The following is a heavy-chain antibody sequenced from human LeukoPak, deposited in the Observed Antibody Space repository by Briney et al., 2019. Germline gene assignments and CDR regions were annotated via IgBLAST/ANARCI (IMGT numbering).Heavy chain of an antibody. Sequence: SQTLSVTCAISGDSVFSNSAAWNWIRLSPSRGLEWLGRTYYRSKWYNDYAVSVKSRITINPDTSKNQFSLQLNSVTPEDTAVYYCARDYNWNYGDPDAFDIWGQGTMVTVSS. J-gene: IGHJ3*02. D-gene: IGHD1-1*01. CDR2: TYYRSKWYN. CDR3: ARDYNWNYGDPDAFDI. CDR1: GDSVFSNSAA. V-gene: IGHV6-1*01.